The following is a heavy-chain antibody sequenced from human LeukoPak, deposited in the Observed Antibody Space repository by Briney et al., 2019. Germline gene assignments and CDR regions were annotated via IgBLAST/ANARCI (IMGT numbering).Heavy chain of an antibody. CDR3: ARRLAAYDAFDI. V-gene: IGHV4-4*09. Sequence: PSETLSLTCTVSGGSISSYYWSWIRQPPGKGLEWIGYIYTSGSTNYNPSLKSRVTISVDTSKNQFSLRLSSVTAADTAVYYCARRLAAYDAFDIWGQGTMVTVSS. CDR2: IYTSGST. D-gene: IGHD6-25*01. J-gene: IGHJ3*02. CDR1: GGSISSYY.